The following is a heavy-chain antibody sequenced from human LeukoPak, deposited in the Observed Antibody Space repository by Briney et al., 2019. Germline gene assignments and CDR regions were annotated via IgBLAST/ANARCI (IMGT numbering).Heavy chain of an antibody. CDR3: ARGYSYAYYFDC. CDR1: GGSISSYY. V-gene: IGHV4-59*08. Sequence: SETLSLTCTVSGGSISSYYWSWIRQPPGKGLEWIGYIYYSGSTNYNPSLKSRVTISVDTSKNQFSLKLTSVTAADTAVYYCARGYSYAYYFDCWGQGNLVTVSS. J-gene: IGHJ4*02. CDR2: IYYSGST. D-gene: IGHD5-18*01.